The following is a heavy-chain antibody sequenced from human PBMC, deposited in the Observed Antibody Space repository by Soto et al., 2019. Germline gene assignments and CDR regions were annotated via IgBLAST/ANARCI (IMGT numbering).Heavy chain of an antibody. Sequence: PGGSLRLSCAASGFTFSSYAMSWVRQAPGKGLEWVSAISGSGGSTYYADSVKGRFTISRDNSKNTLYLQMNSLRAEDTAVYYCAKDHLVYYYDSSGYYEDYWGQGTLVTVSS. D-gene: IGHD3-22*01. CDR2: ISGSGGST. V-gene: IGHV3-23*01. CDR1: GFTFSSYA. CDR3: AKDHLVYYYDSSGYYEDY. J-gene: IGHJ4*02.